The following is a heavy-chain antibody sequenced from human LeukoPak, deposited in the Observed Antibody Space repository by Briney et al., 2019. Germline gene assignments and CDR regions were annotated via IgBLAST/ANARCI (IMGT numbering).Heavy chain of an antibody. J-gene: IGHJ4*02. CDR3: ARNEYYYDSSGYHTIYYFDY. CDR1: GFTFSSYW. Sequence: PGGSLRLSCAASGFTFSSYWMSWVRQAPGKGLEWVANIKQDGSEKYCVDSVKGRFTISRDNAKNSLYLQMNSLRAEDTAVYYCARNEYYYDSSGYHTIYYFDYWGQGTLVTVSS. V-gene: IGHV3-7*01. CDR2: IKQDGSEK. D-gene: IGHD3-22*01.